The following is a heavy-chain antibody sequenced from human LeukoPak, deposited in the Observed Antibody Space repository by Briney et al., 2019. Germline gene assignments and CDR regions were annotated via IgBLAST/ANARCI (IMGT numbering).Heavy chain of an antibody. J-gene: IGHJ6*02. CDR1: GYTFTSYY. CDR3: ARASPTYGDYDYYYGMDV. V-gene: IGHV1-46*01. CDR2: INPSGGST. D-gene: IGHD4-17*01. Sequence: ASVKVSCKASGYTFTSYYMHWVRQAPGQGLEWMGIINPSGGSTSYAQKFQGRVTMTRDTSTSTVYMELSSLRFEDTAVYYCARASPTYGDYDYYYGMDVWGQGTTVTVSS.